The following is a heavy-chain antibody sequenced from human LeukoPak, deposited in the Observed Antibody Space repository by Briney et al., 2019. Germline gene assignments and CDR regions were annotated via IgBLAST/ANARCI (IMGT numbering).Heavy chain of an antibody. V-gene: IGHV1-18*01. CDR3: ARVPMVRGNYYFDY. D-gene: IGHD3-10*01. J-gene: IGHJ4*02. CDR1: GYTFTSYG. CDR2: ISAYSGNT. Sequence: ASVKVSCKASGYTFTSYGISWVRQAPGQGLEWMGWISAYSGNTNYAQKLQGRVTMTTDTSTSTAYMELRSLRSDDTAVYYRARVPMVRGNYYFDYWGQGTLVTVSP.